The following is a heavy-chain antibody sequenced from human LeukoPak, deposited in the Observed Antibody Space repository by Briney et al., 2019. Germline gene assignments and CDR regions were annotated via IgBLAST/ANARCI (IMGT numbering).Heavy chain of an antibody. CDR3: ARDYYDSSGYSYFDY. D-gene: IGHD3-22*01. CDR2: IIPILGIA. V-gene: IGHV1-69*04. J-gene: IGHJ4*02. Sequence: GASVKVSCKASGGAFSSYAISWVRRAPGQGLEWMGRIIPILGIANYAQKFQGRVTITADKSTSTAYMELSSLRSEDTAVYYCARDYYDSSGYSYFDYWGQGTLVTVSS. CDR1: GGAFSSYA.